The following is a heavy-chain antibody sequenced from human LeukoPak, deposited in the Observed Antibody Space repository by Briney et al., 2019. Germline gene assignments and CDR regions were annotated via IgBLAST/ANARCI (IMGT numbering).Heavy chain of an antibody. Sequence: GGSLRLSCAASGFTFSSYSMNWVRQAPGKGLEWVSSISSSSNYIYYADSVKGRFTISRDNAKNSLCLQMNNLRAEDTAVYYCAREEYSTSFDYWGQGTLVTVSP. V-gene: IGHV3-21*01. CDR2: ISSSSNYI. J-gene: IGHJ4*02. CDR1: GFTFSSYS. CDR3: AREEYSTSFDY. D-gene: IGHD6-6*01.